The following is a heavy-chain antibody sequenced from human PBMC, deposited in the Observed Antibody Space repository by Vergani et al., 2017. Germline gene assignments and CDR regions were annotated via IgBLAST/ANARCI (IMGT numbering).Heavy chain of an antibody. Sequence: QVQLQESGPGLVKPSQTLSLTCTVPGGSISSGSYYWSWIRQPAGKGLEWIGRIYTSGSTNYNPSLKSRVTISVDTSKNQFSLKLSSVTAADTAVYYCARVGRSSSSNYYYYGMDVWGQGTTVTVSS. CDR2: IYTSGST. CDR1: GGSISSGSYY. J-gene: IGHJ6*02. V-gene: IGHV4-61*02. CDR3: ARVGRSSSSNYYYYGMDV. D-gene: IGHD6-13*01.